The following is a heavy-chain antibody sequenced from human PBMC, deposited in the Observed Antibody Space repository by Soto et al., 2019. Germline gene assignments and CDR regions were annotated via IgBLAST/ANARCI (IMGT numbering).Heavy chain of an antibody. CDR2: IWYDGSNK. CDR1: GFTFSSYG. J-gene: IGHJ4*02. V-gene: IGHV3-33*01. CDR3: ARVDCGGDCEFDY. D-gene: IGHD2-21*02. Sequence: GGSLRLSCAASGFTFSSYGMHWVRQAPGKGLEWVAVIWYDGSNKYYADSVKGRFTISRDNSKNTLYLQMNSLRAEDTAVYYCARVDCGGDCEFDYWGQGTLVTVSS.